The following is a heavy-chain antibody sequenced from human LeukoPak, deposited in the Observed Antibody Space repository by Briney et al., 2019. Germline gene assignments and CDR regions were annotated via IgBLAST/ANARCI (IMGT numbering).Heavy chain of an antibody. CDR3: ARGVHGDYRWYFDL. V-gene: IGHV4-59*02. CDR1: GGSVSSYY. Sequence: SETLSLTCTVSGGSVSSYYWSWIRQPPGKGLEWIGYIYYSGSTNYNPSLKSRVTISVDTSKNKFSLKLSAVTAADTAVYYCARGVHGDYRWYFDLWGRGTLVTVSS. D-gene: IGHD4-17*01. J-gene: IGHJ2*01. CDR2: IYYSGST.